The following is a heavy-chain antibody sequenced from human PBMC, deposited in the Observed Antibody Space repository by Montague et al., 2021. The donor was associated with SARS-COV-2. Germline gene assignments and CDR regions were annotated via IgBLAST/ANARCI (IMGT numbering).Heavy chain of an antibody. V-gene: IGHV2-5*01. CDR2: IYSNGDK. CDR1: GFSLSTPNVG. CDR3: AHPIRYYDIFTGIPFDD. D-gene: IGHD3-9*01. J-gene: IGHJ4*02. Sequence: PALVKPTQTLTLTCTFSGFSLSTPNVGVAWIRQPPGKALEWLAVIYSNGDKRYSPSLQRRLTITKDTSRNQVVLSLTNVDPLDTATYYCAHPIRYYDIFTGIPFDDWGQGTQVTVSS.